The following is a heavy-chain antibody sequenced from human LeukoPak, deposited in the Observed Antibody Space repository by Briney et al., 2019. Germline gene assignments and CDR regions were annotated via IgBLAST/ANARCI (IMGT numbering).Heavy chain of an antibody. J-gene: IGHJ4*02. Sequence: SEKVSCKASGGTFSSYAISWVRQAPGQGLEWMGGIIPIFGTANYAQKFQGRVTITADESTSTAYMELSSLRSEDTAVYYCASARRTVCTSCYFPDYWGQGTLVTVSS. CDR3: ASARRTVCTSCYFPDY. D-gene: IGHD2-2*01. V-gene: IGHV1-69*01. CDR1: GGTFSSYA. CDR2: IIPIFGTA.